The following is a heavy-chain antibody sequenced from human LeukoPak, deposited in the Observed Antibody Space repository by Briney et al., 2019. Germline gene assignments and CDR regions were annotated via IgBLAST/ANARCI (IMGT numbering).Heavy chain of an antibody. J-gene: IGHJ4*02. CDR3: AKEATMVRGVNDY. D-gene: IGHD3-10*01. V-gene: IGHV3-23*01. Sequence: GGSLRLSCEASGFSFNRYAMSWVRQAPGKGLEWVSNISGSGGGTQYADSVKGRFTISRDNSKNTLYLQMDSLRAEDTAVYYCAKEATMVRGVNDYWGQGTLVTVSS. CDR1: GFSFNRYA. CDR2: ISGSGGGT.